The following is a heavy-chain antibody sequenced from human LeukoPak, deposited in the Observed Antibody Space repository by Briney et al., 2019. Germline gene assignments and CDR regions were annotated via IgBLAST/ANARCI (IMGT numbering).Heavy chain of an antibody. V-gene: IGHV3-21*01. CDR2: ISSSSSYI. D-gene: IGHD2-2*01. CDR1: GFTFSSYS. J-gene: IGHJ4*02. CDR3: AGANVVVPAAPDPLDY. Sequence: GGSLRLSCAASGFTFSSYSMNWVRQAPGKGLEWVSSISSSSSYIYYADSVKGRFTISRDNAKNSLYLQMNSLRAEDTAVYYCAGANVVVPAAPDPLDYWGQGTLVTVSS.